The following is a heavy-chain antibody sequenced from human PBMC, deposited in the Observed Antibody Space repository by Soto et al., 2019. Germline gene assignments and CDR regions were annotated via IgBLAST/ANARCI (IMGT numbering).Heavy chain of an antibody. CDR3: ARISAQEGQIYSSNSPMDA. CDR2: IIPILGTT. D-gene: IGHD1-1*01. Sequence: SVKVSCKASGGTFNNYAISWVRQAPGQGLEWMGRIIPILGTTTNAQKFQGRVTITADESASTAYMELSSLTSDDTAIYYCARISAQEGQIYSSNSPMDAGGQDTTVPVS. V-gene: IGHV1-69*13. CDR1: GGTFNNYA. J-gene: IGHJ6*02.